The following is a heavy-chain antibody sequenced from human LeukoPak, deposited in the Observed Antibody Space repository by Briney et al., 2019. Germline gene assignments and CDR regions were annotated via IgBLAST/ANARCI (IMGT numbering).Heavy chain of an antibody. CDR2: SFYSGST. CDR1: GDSISSYY. D-gene: IGHD3-22*01. CDR3: ARDSYYYDSSGYSAFDI. J-gene: IGHJ3*02. Sequence: SETLSLTCSVSGDSISSYYWSWIRQPPGKGLEWIGYSFYSGSTSYNPSLKSRVAISVDTSKNQFSLKLSSATAADTAVYYCARDSYYYDSSGYSAFDIWGQGTMVTVSS. V-gene: IGHV4-59*01.